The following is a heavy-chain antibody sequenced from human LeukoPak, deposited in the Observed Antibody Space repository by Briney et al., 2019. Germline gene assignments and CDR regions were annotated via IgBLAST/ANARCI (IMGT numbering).Heavy chain of an antibody. V-gene: IGHV4-61*02. CDR2: IYTSGST. J-gene: IGHJ4*02. CDR3: ARDSNYYPGIDY. D-gene: IGHD4-11*01. CDR1: GGSISSGGYS. Sequence: SQTLSLTCAVSGGSISSGGYSWSWIRQPPGKGLEWIGRIYTSGSTNYNPSLKSRVTMSVDTSKNQFSLKLSSVTAADTAVYYCARDSNYYPGIDYWGQGTLVTVSS.